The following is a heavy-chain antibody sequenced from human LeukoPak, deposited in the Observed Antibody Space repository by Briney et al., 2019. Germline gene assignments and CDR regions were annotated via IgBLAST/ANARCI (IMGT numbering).Heavy chain of an antibody. D-gene: IGHD3-22*01. Sequence: GGSLRLSCAASGFTFSDYSINWVRLAPGKGLEWVSSITPSSSYIYYADSVKGRFTISRDNAKNSLYLQMNSLRAEDTAVYYCVRLRRNSDSSGYHYYYDYWGQGTLVTVSS. CDR1: GFTFSDYS. CDR3: VRLRRNSDSSGYHYYYDY. J-gene: IGHJ4*02. CDR2: ITPSSSYI. V-gene: IGHV3-21*01.